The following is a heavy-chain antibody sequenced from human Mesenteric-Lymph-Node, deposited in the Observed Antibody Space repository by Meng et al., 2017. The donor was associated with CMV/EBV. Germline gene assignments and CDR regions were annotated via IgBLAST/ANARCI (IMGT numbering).Heavy chain of an antibody. D-gene: IGHD3-10*01. V-gene: IGHV4-61*01. Sequence: SETLSLTCTVSGGSVSSASYYWSWIRQPPGKGLEWIGYVYYSGTTNYNPSLKSRVTISVDTSKNQFSLKLSSVTAADTAMYYCARDSGYYGSGSPLDYWGQGTLVTVSS. CDR3: ARDSGYYGSGSPLDY. CDR1: GGSVSSASYY. CDR2: VYYSGTT. J-gene: IGHJ4*02.